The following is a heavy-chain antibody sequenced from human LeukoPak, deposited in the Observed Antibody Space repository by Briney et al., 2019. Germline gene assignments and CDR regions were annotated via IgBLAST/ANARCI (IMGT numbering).Heavy chain of an antibody. V-gene: IGHV4-38-2*02. CDR3: ARRRRLEQRLPGDAFDI. Sequence: SETLSLTCTVSGYSISSGSYWDWIRQPPGKGLGWIGHFHRRVNTFYNPSLQSRITISVDTSKNQFSLKLNSVTAADTAFYYCARRRRLEQRLPGDAFDIWGQRTMVTVST. D-gene: IGHD1/OR15-1a*01. J-gene: IGHJ3*02. CDR2: FHRRVNT. CDR1: GYSISSGSY.